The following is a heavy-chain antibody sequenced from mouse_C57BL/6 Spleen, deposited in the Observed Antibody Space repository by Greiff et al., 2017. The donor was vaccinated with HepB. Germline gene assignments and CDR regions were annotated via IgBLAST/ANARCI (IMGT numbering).Heavy chain of an antibody. J-gene: IGHJ2*01. CDR2: IYPRSGNT. D-gene: IGHD2-3*01. Sequence: QVQLQQPGAELVKPGASVKLSCKASGYTFTSYGISWVKQRTGQGLEWIGEIYPRSGNTYYNEKFKGKATLTADKSSSTAYMELRSLTSEDSAVYFCAMARDGYTPFDYWGQGTTLTVSS. CDR3: AMARDGYTPFDY. V-gene: IGHV1-81*01. CDR1: GYTFTSYG.